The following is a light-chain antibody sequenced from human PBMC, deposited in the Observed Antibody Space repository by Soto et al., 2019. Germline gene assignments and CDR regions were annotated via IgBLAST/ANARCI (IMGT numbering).Light chain of an antibody. CDR2: DVS. J-gene: IGLJ1*01. V-gene: IGLV2-14*01. CDR3: SSYTSSSAQV. Sequence: QSAQSQPASVSGSPGQPITISRTGTSSDVGGYNYVSWYQQHPGKAPKLMIYDVSNRPSGVSNRFSGSKSGNTASLTISVLQAEDEADYYCSSYTSSSAQVFGTGTKVTVL. CDR1: SSDVGGYNY.